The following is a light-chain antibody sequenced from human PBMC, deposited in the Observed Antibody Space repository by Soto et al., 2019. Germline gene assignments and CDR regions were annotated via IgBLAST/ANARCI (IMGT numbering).Light chain of an antibody. CDR1: QGISSY. CDR2: AAS. CDR3: QQYYSYRPIT. J-gene: IGKJ5*01. Sequence: AIRMTQSPSSLSASTGDRVTITCRASQGISSYLAWYQQKPGKAPKLLIYAASTLQSGVPSRFSGSGSGTDFTLTISCLQSEDFATYYCQQYYSYRPITFGQGTRPQI. V-gene: IGKV1-8*01.